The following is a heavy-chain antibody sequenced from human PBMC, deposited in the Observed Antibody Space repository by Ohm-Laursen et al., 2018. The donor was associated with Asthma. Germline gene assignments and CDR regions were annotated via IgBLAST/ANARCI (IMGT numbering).Heavy chain of an antibody. CDR1: GDSINSDDYY. V-gene: IGHV4-30-4*01. D-gene: IGHD5-12*01. CDR2: IFYNGST. CDR3: ARDGGGYGVNYYYYGMDV. Sequence: TLFLTCTVSGDSINSDDYYWSWVRQPPGKGLEWIGFIFYNGSTSYNPSLRSRVAISIDTSKNQFSLKVTSVIAADTAVYFCARDGGGYGVNYYYYGMDVWGQGTTVSVSS. J-gene: IGHJ6*02.